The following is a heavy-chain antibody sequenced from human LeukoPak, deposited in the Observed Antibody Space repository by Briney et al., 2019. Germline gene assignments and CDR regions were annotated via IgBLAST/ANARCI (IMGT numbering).Heavy chain of an antibody. V-gene: IGHV4-38-2*01. J-gene: IGHJ4*02. CDR2: IYHSGST. Sequence: SETLSLTCAVSGYSISSGYYWGWIRQPPGKGLEWIGSIYHSGSTYYNPSLKSRVTISVDTSKNQFSLKLSSVTAADAAVYYCARHGPYYDFWSGGNFDYWGQGTLVTVSS. CDR1: GYSISSGYY. CDR3: ARHGPYYDFWSGGNFDY. D-gene: IGHD3-3*01.